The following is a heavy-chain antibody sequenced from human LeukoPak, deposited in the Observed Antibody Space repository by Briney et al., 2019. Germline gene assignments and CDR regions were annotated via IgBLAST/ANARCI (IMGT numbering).Heavy chain of an antibody. CDR2: ISGSGDST. Sequence: GGSLRLSCAASGFTFSSNSMTWVRQTPGKGLEWVSGISGSGDSTFYADSVKGRFTISRDNPKNTLYLQMNSLRVEDTAVYFCAKRGVVIRVILVGFHKQAYYFDSWGQGALVTVSS. J-gene: IGHJ4*02. D-gene: IGHD3-22*01. V-gene: IGHV3-23*01. CDR3: AKRGVVIRVILVGFHKQAYYFDS. CDR1: GFTFSSNS.